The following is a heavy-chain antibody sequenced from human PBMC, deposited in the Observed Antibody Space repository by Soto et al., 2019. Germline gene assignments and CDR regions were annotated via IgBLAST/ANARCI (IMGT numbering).Heavy chain of an antibody. CDR3: ARDIAAAGMGAYYFDY. J-gene: IGHJ4*02. CDR1: GGSIRGYY. Sequence: QVQLQESGPGLVKPSETLSLTCTVSGGSIRGYYWSWIRQPAGKGLEWIGRVYTSGSTNYNPSLKSRVTMSVDTSKNQFSLKLSSVTAADTAVYYCARDIAAAGMGAYYFDYWGQGTLVTVSS. CDR2: VYTSGST. D-gene: IGHD6-13*01. V-gene: IGHV4-4*07.